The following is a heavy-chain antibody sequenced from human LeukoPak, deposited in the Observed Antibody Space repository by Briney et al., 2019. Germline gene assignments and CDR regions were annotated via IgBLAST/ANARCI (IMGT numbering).Heavy chain of an antibody. CDR3: ARSDFYNFDY. CDR1: GGSISGTSYY. CDR2: IYYSGST. J-gene: IGHJ4*02. Sequence: SSETLSLTCTVSGGSISGTSYYWGWVRQSPGKGLEWIGYIYYSGSTNYNPSLKSRVTISVDTSKNQFSLKLSSVTAADTAVYYCARSDFYNFDYWGQGTLVTVSS. V-gene: IGHV4-61*05. D-gene: IGHD3/OR15-3a*01.